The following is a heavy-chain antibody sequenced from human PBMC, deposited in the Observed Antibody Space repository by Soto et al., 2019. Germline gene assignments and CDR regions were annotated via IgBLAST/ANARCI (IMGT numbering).Heavy chain of an antibody. V-gene: IGHV1-69*12. Sequence: QVQLVQSGAEVKKPGSSVKVSCKASGGTFSSYAISWVRQAPGQGLEWMGGIIPICGTANYAQKFQGRVTITADESTSTAYMDLSSLRSEDTAVYYCASPPTTGNSYYYGMDVWGQGTTVTVSS. CDR1: GGTFSSYA. CDR2: IIPICGTA. CDR3: ASPPTTGNSYYYGMDV. D-gene: IGHD4-17*01. J-gene: IGHJ6*02.